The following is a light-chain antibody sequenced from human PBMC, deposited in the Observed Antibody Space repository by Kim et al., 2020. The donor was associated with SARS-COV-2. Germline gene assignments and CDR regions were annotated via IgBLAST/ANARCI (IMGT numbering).Light chain of an antibody. CDR1: SGDIGGYNY. CDR2: DVN. V-gene: IGLV2-14*03. Sequence: QSALTQPVSVSGSPGQSITISCFGSSGDIGGYNYVSWYRQHPGEAPRLLICDVNKRPSGIPNRFSGSKSGNTASLTISGLQAEDEADYYCSSFTWSGGKVFGTGTKVTVL. J-gene: IGLJ1*01. CDR3: SSFTWSGGKV.